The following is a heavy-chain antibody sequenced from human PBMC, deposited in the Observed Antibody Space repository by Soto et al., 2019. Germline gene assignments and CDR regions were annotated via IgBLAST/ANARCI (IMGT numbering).Heavy chain of an antibody. CDR2: INPNSGGT. CDR1: GGTFSSYT. J-gene: IGHJ6*03. D-gene: IGHD3-16*01. Sequence: GASVKVSCKASGGTFSSYTISWVRQAPGQGLEWMGWINPNSGGTNYAQKFQGWVTMTRDTSISTAYMELSRLRSDDTAVYYCARGGYYYYYMDVWGKGTTVTVSS. CDR3: ARGGYYYYYMDV. V-gene: IGHV1-2*04.